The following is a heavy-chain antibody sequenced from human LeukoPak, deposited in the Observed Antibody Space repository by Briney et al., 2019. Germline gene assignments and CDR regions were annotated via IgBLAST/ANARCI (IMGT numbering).Heavy chain of an antibody. CDR2: IKQDGSEK. Sequence: GGSLRLSCVASGFSFGTYWMTWVRQAPGKGLEWVAHIKQDGSEKNYVASVKGRFTISRDNAKNSLCLQMNSLRAEDTAVYYCARDHNDAFDIWGQGTMVTVSS. J-gene: IGHJ3*02. CDR3: ARDHNDAFDI. V-gene: IGHV3-7*05. CDR1: GFSFGTYW.